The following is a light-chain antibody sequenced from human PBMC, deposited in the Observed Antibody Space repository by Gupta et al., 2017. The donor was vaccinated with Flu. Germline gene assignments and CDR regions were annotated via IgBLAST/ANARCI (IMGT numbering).Light chain of an antibody. J-gene: IGLJ1*01. V-gene: IGLV2-14*01. Sequence: QSALTPPASVSGSPGQSITISCTGTSSDVGGYNSVSWYQHHPGKAPKLMIYDVNNWPSGVSDRFSGSKSGSTASLTISGLQAEDEAEYYGSSYTSSTTLVFGTGTKVNVL. CDR2: DVN. CDR1: SSDVGGYNS. CDR3: SSYTSSTTLV.